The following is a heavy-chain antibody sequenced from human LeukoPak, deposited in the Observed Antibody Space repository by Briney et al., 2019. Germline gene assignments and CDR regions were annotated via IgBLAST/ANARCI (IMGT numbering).Heavy chain of an antibody. V-gene: IGHV1-69*05. CDR2: IIPIFSTA. CDR3: ARSDCSSTSCYYFDY. Sequence: EASVKVSCKASGGTFSSYAISWVRQAPGQGLEWMGGIIPIFSTANYAQKFQGRVTITTDESTSTAYMELSSLRSEDTAVYYCARSDCSSTSCYYFDYWGQGTLVTVSS. CDR1: GGTFSSYA. J-gene: IGHJ4*02. D-gene: IGHD2-2*01.